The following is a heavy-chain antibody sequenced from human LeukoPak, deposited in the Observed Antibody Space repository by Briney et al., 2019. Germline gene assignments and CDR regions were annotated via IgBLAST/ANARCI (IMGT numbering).Heavy chain of an antibody. D-gene: IGHD4-17*01. V-gene: IGHV3-7*01. Sequence: GGSLRLSCVASGFTFGSYWMTWVRQAPGKGLEWVANIQPDGSQGLYVDSVKGRFIISRDNAKKSLYLQMNSLRAEDTAVYYCTRDPLYGALDYWGQGTLVTVSS. CDR3: TRDPLYGALDY. CDR1: GFTFGSYW. J-gene: IGHJ4*02. CDR2: IQPDGSQG.